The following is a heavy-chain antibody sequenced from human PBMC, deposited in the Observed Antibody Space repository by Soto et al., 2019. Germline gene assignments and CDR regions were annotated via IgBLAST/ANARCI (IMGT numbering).Heavy chain of an antibody. J-gene: IGHJ6*02. D-gene: IGHD3-9*01. CDR1: GYTFTGYY. Sequence: ASVKVSCKASGYTFTGYYMHWVRQAPGQGLEWTGWINPNSGGTNYAQKFQGRVTMTRDTSISTAYMELSRLRSDDTAVYYCARVGYYDILTVYYYGMDVWGQGTTVTVSS. V-gene: IGHV1-2*02. CDR3: ARVGYYDILTVYYYGMDV. CDR2: INPNSGGT.